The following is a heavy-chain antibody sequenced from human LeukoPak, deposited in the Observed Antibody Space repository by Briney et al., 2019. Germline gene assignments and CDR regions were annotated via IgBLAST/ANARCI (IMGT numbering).Heavy chain of an antibody. CDR2: IIPIFGTA. V-gene: IGHV1-69*05. Sequence: ASVKVSCKASGGTFSSYAISWVRQAPGQGLEWMGGIIPIFGTANYAQKFQGRVTITTDESTSTAYMELSSLRSEDTAVYYCARRTGDYYGSGTPHNWLDPWGQGTLVTVSS. D-gene: IGHD3-10*01. CDR1: GGTFSSYA. J-gene: IGHJ5*02. CDR3: ARRTGDYYGSGTPHNWLDP.